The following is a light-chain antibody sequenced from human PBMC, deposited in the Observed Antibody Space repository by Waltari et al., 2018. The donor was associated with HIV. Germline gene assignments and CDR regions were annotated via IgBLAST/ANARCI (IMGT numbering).Light chain of an antibody. Sequence: EIVLTQSPATLSLSPGERATLSCKTTQTIKNSLAWYQQRPGQAPRLLIYDAATRATGIPVKFSGSAAATDFNLTISSLEPEDFAVYFCQHRGNWPLFTFGPRTKVDIK. CDR3: QHRGNWPLFT. J-gene: IGKJ3*01. CDR1: QTIKNS. V-gene: IGKV3-11*01. CDR2: DAA.